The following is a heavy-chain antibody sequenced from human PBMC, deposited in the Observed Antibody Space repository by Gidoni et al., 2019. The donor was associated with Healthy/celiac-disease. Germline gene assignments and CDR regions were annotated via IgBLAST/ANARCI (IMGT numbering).Heavy chain of an antibody. CDR3: AKPYSSSWYGGTV. CDR1: GFTFSSYA. D-gene: IGHD6-13*01. CDR2: ISGSGGST. J-gene: IGHJ4*02. Sequence: EVQLLESGGGLVQPGGSLRLSCAASGFTFSSYAMSWVRQAPGKGMEWVSAISGSGGSTYYADSVKGRFTISRDNSKNTLYLQMNSLRAEDTAVYYCAKPYSSSWYGGTVWGQGTLVTVSS. V-gene: IGHV3-23*01.